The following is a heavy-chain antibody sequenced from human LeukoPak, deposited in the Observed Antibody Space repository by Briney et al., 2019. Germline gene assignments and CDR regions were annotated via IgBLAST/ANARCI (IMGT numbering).Heavy chain of an antibody. CDR3: ARGQPSRGFDY. D-gene: IGHD3-10*01. Sequence: GGSLRLSCAASAFTFSDYAMHWVRQAPGKGLEWVAVISYDGRNKYYADSVKGRFTISRDNAKNSLYMQMNSLRAEDTAVYYCARGQPSRGFDYWGQGTLVTVSS. J-gene: IGHJ4*02. CDR2: ISYDGRNK. CDR1: AFTFSDYA. V-gene: IGHV3-30*04.